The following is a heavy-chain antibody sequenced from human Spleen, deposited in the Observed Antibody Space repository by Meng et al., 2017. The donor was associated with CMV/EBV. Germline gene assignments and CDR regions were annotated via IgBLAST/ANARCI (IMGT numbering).Heavy chain of an antibody. CDR3: AHRHLEYYDFWSGNNWFDP. CDR2: IYWNDDK. CDR1: LSTSGVG. D-gene: IGHD3-3*01. V-gene: IGHV2-5*01. J-gene: IGHJ5*02. Sequence: LSTSGVGVGWIRQPPGNALEWLALIYWNDDKRYSTSLKSRLTITKDTSKNQVVLTMTNMDPVDTATYYCAHRHLEYYDFWSGNNWFDPWGQGTLVTVSS.